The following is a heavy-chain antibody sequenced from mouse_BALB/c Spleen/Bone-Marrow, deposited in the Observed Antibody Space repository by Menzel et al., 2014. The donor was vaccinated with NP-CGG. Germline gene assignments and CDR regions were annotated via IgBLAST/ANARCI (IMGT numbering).Heavy chain of an antibody. Sequence: VQLQQSGAELVRPGASVKLSCKASGYTFTSYWINWVKQRPGQGLEWIGNIYPSDSYSNYNQKFKDKATLIVDKSSSTAYMQLSSPTSEDSAVYYCTRRDRYDYYAMDYWGQGTSVTVSS. J-gene: IGHJ4*01. CDR2: IYPSDSYS. V-gene: IGHV1-69*02. CDR1: GYTFTSYW. CDR3: TRRDRYDYYAMDY. D-gene: IGHD2-14*01.